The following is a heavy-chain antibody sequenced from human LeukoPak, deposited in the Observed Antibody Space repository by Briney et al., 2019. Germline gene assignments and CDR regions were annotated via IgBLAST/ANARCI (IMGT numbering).Heavy chain of an antibody. CDR1: GFTFDDYG. J-gene: IGHJ4*02. V-gene: IGHV3-20*04. CDR2: INWNGGST. Sequence: GGSLRLSCAASGFTFDDYGMSWVRQAPGKGLEWVSGINWNGGSTGYADSVKGRFTISRDNAKNSLYLQMNSLRAEDTALYYCARSSRAYSLVVVITPFDYWGQGTLFTVSS. D-gene: IGHD3-22*01. CDR3: ARSSRAYSLVVVITPFDY.